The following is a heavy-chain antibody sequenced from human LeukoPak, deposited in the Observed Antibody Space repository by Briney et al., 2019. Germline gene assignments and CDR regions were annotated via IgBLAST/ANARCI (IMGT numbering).Heavy chain of an antibody. J-gene: IGHJ6*03. CDR1: GFTFSSYG. D-gene: IGHD1-26*01. Sequence: GGSLRLSCAASGFTFSSYGMYWVRQAPGKGLEWVAFTRYDGSNKYYADSVKGRFTISRDNPKNTLYLKMNSLRAEDTAVYYCAKGHGWEASYNYYYMDVWGKGTTVTVSS. CDR3: AKGHGWEASYNYYYMDV. CDR2: TRYDGSNK. V-gene: IGHV3-30*02.